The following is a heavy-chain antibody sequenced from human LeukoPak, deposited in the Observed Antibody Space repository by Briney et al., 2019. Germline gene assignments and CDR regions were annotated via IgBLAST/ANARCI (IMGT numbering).Heavy chain of an antibody. Sequence: SETLSLTCTVSGGSISSYYWSWIRQPPGKGLEWIGYIYYSGSTNYNPSLKSRVTISVDTSKNQFSLKLSSVTAADTAVYYCARGRPLEYSSPRSAFDIWGQGTMVTVSS. CDR1: GGSISSYY. CDR3: ARGRPLEYSSPRSAFDI. CDR2: IYYSGST. D-gene: IGHD6-6*01. J-gene: IGHJ3*02. V-gene: IGHV4-59*12.